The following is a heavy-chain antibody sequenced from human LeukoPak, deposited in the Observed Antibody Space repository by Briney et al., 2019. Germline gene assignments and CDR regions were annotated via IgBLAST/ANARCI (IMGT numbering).Heavy chain of an antibody. Sequence: GRSLRLSCAASGFTFDDYAMHWVRQAPGKGLEWVSGISWNSGSRGYADSVKGRFTISRDNAKNSLYLQMNSLRAEDTALYYCAKDILARSGYSYGHDYWGQGTLVTVSS. CDR2: ISWNSGSR. V-gene: IGHV3-9*01. J-gene: IGHJ4*02. CDR3: AKDILARSGYSYGHDY. D-gene: IGHD5-18*01. CDR1: GFTFDDYA.